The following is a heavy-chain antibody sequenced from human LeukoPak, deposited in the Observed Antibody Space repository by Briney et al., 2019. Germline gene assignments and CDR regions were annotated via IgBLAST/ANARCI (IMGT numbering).Heavy chain of an antibody. J-gene: IGHJ5*01. CDR2: ISRDGGNT. V-gene: IGHV3-43*01. Sequence: GSLILSCAASGLTFDDFTMHWVRQPPGKGLEWISFISRDGGNTYYADSVKGRFTISRDNNKNSLSLQMNSLTPDDTALYYCAKGDGYNGCFDSWGQGTLVTVPS. CDR3: AKGDGYNGCFDS. D-gene: IGHD5-24*01. CDR1: GLTFDDFT.